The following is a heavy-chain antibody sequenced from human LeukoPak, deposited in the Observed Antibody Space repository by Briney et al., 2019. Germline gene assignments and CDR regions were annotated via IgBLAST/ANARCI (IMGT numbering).Heavy chain of an antibody. D-gene: IGHD2-8*01. CDR3: GRHANGDSSAAFDL. CDR2: VYRSGGT. Sequence: SETLSLTCAVSGDSISDKYWWRWVRQFPDKGPEWIGEVYRSGGTSYNPSLKSRVTVSIDYSKNQFSLNLRSVTAADTAVYYCGRHANGDSSAAFDLWCQGTMVFVSS. CDR1: GDSISDKYW. V-gene: IGHV4-4*02. J-gene: IGHJ3*01.